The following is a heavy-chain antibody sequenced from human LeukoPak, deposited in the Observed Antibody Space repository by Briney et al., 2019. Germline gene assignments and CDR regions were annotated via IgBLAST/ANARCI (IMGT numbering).Heavy chain of an antibody. J-gene: IGHJ4*02. CDR3: ARDIAATGFFDY. CDR1: GFTFSSYA. V-gene: IGHV3-30*09. Sequence: PGGSLRLSCAASGFTFSSYAMHWVRQAPGKELEWAAVISYDGSNKYYADSVKGRFAISRDNSKNTLYLQMNSLRAEDTAVYYCARDIAATGFFDYWGQGTLVTVSS. D-gene: IGHD6-13*01. CDR2: ISYDGSNK.